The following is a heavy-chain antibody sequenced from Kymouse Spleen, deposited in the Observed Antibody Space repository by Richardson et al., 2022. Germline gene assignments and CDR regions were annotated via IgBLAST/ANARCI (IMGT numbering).Heavy chain of an antibody. D-gene: IGHD5-12*01. J-gene: IGHJ6*02. CDR2: IYPGDSDT. Sequence: EVQLVQSGAEVKKPGESLKISCKGSGYSFTSYWIGWVRQMPGKGLEWMGIIYPGDSDTRYSPSFQGQVTISADKSISTAYLQWSSLKASDTAMYYCARHGTIVATSYYYYYYGMDVWGQGTTVTVSS. CDR3: ARHGTIVATSYYYYYYGMDV. V-gene: IGHV5-51*01. CDR1: GYSFTSYW.